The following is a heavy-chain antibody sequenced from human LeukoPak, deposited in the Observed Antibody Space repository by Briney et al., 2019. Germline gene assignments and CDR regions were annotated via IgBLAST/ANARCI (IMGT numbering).Heavy chain of an antibody. CDR2: IRSKAYGGTT. Sequence: GGSLRLSCTASGFTFGDYAMSWFRQAPGKGLEGVGFIRSKAYGGTTEYAASVKGRFTISRDDSKSIAYLQMNSLKTEDTAVYYCTQKGYCSSTSCYVSGYYYYYMDVWGKGTTVTVSS. V-gene: IGHV3-49*03. CDR3: TQKGYCSSTSCYVSGYYYYYMDV. J-gene: IGHJ6*03. D-gene: IGHD2-2*01. CDR1: GFTFGDYA.